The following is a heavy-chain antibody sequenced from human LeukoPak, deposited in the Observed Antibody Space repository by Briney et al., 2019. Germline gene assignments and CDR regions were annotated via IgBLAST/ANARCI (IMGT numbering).Heavy chain of an antibody. V-gene: IGHV3-21*01. CDR3: ARARGYSGSFDY. J-gene: IGHJ4*02. D-gene: IGHD1-26*01. CDR2: ISSSSSYI. Sequence: GGSLRLSRAASGFTFSSYSMNWVRQAPGKGLEWVSSISSSSSYIYYADSVKGRFTISRDNAKNSLYLQMNSLRAEDTAVYYCARARGYSGSFDYWGQGTLVTVSS. CDR1: GFTFSSYS.